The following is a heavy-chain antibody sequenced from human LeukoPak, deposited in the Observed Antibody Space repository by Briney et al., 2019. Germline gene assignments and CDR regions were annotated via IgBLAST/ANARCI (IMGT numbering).Heavy chain of an antibody. CDR1: GGSISSYY. CDR3: ARLGGAYFKGGMDV. Sequence: PSETLSLTCTVSGGSISSYYWSWIRQPPGKGLEWIGYIYYSGSTNYNPSLKSRVTISVDTSKNQFSLKLSSVTAADTAVYYCARLGGAYFKGGMDVWGQGTTVTVSS. J-gene: IGHJ6*02. CDR2: IYYSGST. V-gene: IGHV4-59*01. D-gene: IGHD3-10*01.